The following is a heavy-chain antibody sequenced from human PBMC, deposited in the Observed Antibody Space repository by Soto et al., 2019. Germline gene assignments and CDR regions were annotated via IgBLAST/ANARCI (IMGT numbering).Heavy chain of an antibody. V-gene: IGHV1-24*01. D-gene: IGHD2-15*01. J-gene: IGHJ4*02. CDR3: AREDACSGGSCHPDY. CDR1: GYTLTELS. CDR2: FDPENGET. Sequence: GASVKVSCKVSGYTLTELSMHWVRQAPGKGLEWMGGFDPENGETNYGQKFQGRVAMTRDTSISTAYMELSRLRSDDTAVYYCAREDACSGGSCHPDYWGQGTLVTVSS.